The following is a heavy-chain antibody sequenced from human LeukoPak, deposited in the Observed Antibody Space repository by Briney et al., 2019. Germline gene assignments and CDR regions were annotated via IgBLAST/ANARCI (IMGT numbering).Heavy chain of an antibody. CDR3: ARTTMVRGTYYMDV. D-gene: IGHD3-10*01. CDR1: GGSISSSSYY. V-gene: IGHV4-39*07. J-gene: IGHJ6*03. CDR2: IYYSGYT. Sequence: SETLSLTCTVSGGSISSSSYYWGWIRQPPGKGLQWIGSIYYSGYTNYNPSLKSRVTISVDTSKNQFSLKMRSVTAADTAVYYCARTTMVRGTYYMDVWGKGTTVTISS.